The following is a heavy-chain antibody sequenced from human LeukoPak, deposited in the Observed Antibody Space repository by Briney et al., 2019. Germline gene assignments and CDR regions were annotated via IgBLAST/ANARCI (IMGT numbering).Heavy chain of an antibody. J-gene: IGHJ4*02. D-gene: IGHD6-13*01. CDR1: GFTFSGYA. CDR3: AKQPQAEFDY. Sequence: PGGSLRLSCAASGFTFSGYAMSWVRQASGKGLEWVSAISGSGGSTYYADSVKGRFTISRDNSKNTLYLQMNSLRAEDTAVYYCAKQPQAEFDYWGQGTLVTVSS. CDR2: ISGSGGST. V-gene: IGHV3-23*01.